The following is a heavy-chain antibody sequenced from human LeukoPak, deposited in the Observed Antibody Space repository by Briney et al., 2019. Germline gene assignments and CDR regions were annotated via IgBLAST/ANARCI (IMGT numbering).Heavy chain of an antibody. V-gene: IGHV3-7*01. D-gene: IGHD6-13*01. CDR1: GFTFSSYW. Sequence: GGSLRLSCAASGFTFSSYWMSWVRQAPGKGLEWVANIKQDGSEKYYVDSVKGRFTISRDNAKNSLYMQMNSLRAEDTAVYYGARENLAGDNWFAAWGQGTLVTASS. J-gene: IGHJ5*01. CDR3: ARENLAGDNWFAA. CDR2: IKQDGSEK.